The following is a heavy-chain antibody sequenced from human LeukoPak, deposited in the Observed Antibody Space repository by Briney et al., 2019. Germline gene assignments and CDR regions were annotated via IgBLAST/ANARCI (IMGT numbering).Heavy chain of an antibody. CDR2: INTDGSIT. Sequence: GGSLRLSCAASGVTFSNSWMNWVRQAPGQGLVWVSRINTDGSITSYADSVKGRFTISRDNAKNTLYLQMNSLRAEDTAVYYCARAEGYCGSDCYSPFGDWGQGTLVTVSS. D-gene: IGHD2-21*02. V-gene: IGHV3-74*01. J-gene: IGHJ4*02. CDR3: ARAEGYCGSDCYSPFGD. CDR1: GVTFSNSW.